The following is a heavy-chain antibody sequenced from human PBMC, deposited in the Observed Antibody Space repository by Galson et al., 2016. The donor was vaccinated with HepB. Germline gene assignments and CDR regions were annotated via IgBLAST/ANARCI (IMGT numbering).Heavy chain of an antibody. CDR3: AKPHLQFGLAYFFAQ. CDR1: GFTFSYFD. CDR2: ISYEGSNK. Sequence: SLRLSCAASGFTFSYFDMHWVRQAPGKGLEWVAVISYEGSNKNYADSVKGRFTISRDTSKNTLYLQMDSLRVEDTAVYFCAKPHLQFGLAYFFAQWGQGTLVTVSS. V-gene: IGHV3-30*18. D-gene: IGHD3/OR15-3a*01. J-gene: IGHJ4*02.